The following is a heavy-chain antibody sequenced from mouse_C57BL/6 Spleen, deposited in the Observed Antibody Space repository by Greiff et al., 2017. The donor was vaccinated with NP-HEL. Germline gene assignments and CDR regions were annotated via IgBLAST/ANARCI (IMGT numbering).Heavy chain of an antibody. Sequence: QVQLQQSGPELVKPGASVKISCKASGYAFSSSWMNWVKQRPGKGLEWIGRIYPGDGDTNYNGKFKGKATLTADKSSSTAYMQLSSLTSEDSAVYFCARDSNWIFDYWGQGTTLTVSS. D-gene: IGHD2-5*01. V-gene: IGHV1-82*01. CDR1: GYAFSSSW. J-gene: IGHJ2*01. CDR3: ARDSNWIFDY. CDR2: IYPGDGDT.